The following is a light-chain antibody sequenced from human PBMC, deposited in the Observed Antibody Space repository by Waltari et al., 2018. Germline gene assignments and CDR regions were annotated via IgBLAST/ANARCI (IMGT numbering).Light chain of an antibody. V-gene: IGLV1-40*01. CDR3: QSYDSSLSGSL. CDR2: GNS. CDR1: SSNIGAGYD. Sequence: QSGLTQPPSVSGAPGQRVTISCTGSSSNIGAGYDVQWYQVLPGTAPKLLIYGNSNRPSGVPDRFSGSKSGTSASLAITGLQAEDEADYYCQSYDSSLSGSLFGGGTKLTVL. J-gene: IGLJ2*01.